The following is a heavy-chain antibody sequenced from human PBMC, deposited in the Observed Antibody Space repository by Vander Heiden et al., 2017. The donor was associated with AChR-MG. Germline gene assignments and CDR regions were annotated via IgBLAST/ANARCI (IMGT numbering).Heavy chain of an antibody. J-gene: IGHJ6*02. CDR2: IYYSGST. Sequence: QVQLQESDPGLVKPSETLSLTCTVSGGSISSYYWSWIRQPPGKGLEWIGYIYYSGSTNYNPSLKSRVTISVDTSKNQFSLKLSSVTAADTAVYYCARGGSGMYYDFWSGYYIPSYYYGMDVWGQGTTVTVSS. V-gene: IGHV4-59*01. CDR1: GGSISSYY. CDR3: ARGGSGMYYDFWSGYYIPSYYYGMDV. D-gene: IGHD3-3*01.